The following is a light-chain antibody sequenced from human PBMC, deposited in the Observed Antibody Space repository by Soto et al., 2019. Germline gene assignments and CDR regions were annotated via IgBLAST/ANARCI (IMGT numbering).Light chain of an antibody. V-gene: IGLV2-14*01. CDR1: SSDVGGFNY. CDR3: SSYTSSTTRV. Sequence: QSALTQPASVSGSPGQSITISCTGTSSDVGGFNYVSWYQQYPGKAPKLMFYSVSNRPSGVSNRFSGSKSGNTASLTISGLQAEDEADYYCSSYTSSTTRVFGGGTKLTVL. J-gene: IGLJ3*02. CDR2: SVS.